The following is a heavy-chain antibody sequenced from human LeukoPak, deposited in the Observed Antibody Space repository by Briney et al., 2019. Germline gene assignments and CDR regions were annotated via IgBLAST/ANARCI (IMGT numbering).Heavy chain of an antibody. D-gene: IGHD3-22*01. J-gene: IGHJ4*02. CDR3: AKIPHSSYYYDSSGYLDY. CDR1: GFTFSTYA. V-gene: IGHV3-23*01. Sequence: HPGGSLRLSCVASGFTFSTYAMNRVRPAPGKGLEWVSAISCSGSSTYTADSVKGRFTISRNNSKNTLYLQMNSLRAEDTAIYYCAKIPHSSYYYDSSGYLDYWGQGTLVSVSS. CDR2: ISCSGSST.